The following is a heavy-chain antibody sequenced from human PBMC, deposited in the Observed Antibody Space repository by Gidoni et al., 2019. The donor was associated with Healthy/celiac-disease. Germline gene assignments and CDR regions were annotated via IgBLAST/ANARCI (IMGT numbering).Heavy chain of an antibody. D-gene: IGHD1-26*01. J-gene: IGHJ3*02. V-gene: IGHV3-49*03. CDR3: TRARVEWELPVDAFDI. CDR2: IRSKAYGGTT. Sequence: EVQLVESGGGLVQPGRSLRLSCTASGFTFGDYAMSWFRQAPGKGLEWVGFIRSKAYGGTTEYAASVKGRFTISRDDSKSIAYLQMNSLKTEDTAVYYCTRARVEWELPVDAFDIWGQGTMVTVSS. CDR1: GFTFGDYA.